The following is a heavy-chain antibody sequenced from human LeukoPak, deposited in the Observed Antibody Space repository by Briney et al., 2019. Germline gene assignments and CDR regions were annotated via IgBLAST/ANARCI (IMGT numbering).Heavy chain of an antibody. CDR2: ISSSSSYI. Sequence: GRSLRLSCAASGFTFSSYSMNWVRQAPGKGLEWVSSISSSSSYIYYADSVKGRFTISRDSSKNTLYLQMNSLRAEDTAVYYCAKVWQQLAVPASGEFDYWGQGTLVTVSS. CDR1: GFTFSSYS. D-gene: IGHD6-13*01. CDR3: AKVWQQLAVPASGEFDY. J-gene: IGHJ4*02. V-gene: IGHV3-21*04.